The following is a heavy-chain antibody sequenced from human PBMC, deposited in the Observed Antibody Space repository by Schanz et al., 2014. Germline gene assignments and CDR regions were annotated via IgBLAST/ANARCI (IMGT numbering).Heavy chain of an antibody. J-gene: IGHJ4*02. CDR2: IGVDGTTT. V-gene: IGHV3-23*04. CDR3: AKYRGYYRVSGSYRELEY. D-gene: IGHD3-10*01. CDR1: GFNFSSYS. Sequence: EVKMVESGGGLVKPGGSLRLSCAASGFNFSSYSLNWVRQAPGKGLEWVSVIGVDGTTTYYADSVKGRFTISRDNSKNTLYLQMNSLRPEDTAVYYCAKYRGYYRVSGSYRELEYWGQGTLVTVSS.